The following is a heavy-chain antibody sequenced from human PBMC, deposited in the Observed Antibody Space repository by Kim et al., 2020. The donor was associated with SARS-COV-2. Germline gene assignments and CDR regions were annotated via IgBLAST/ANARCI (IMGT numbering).Heavy chain of an antibody. D-gene: IGHD4-17*01. CDR1: GYVFNTYA. CDR3: ARKTTVTTSRALDY. CDR2: INTNTGKP. V-gene: IGHV7-4-1*02. Sequence: ASVKVSCKASGYVFNTYAINWARQAPGQGLEWLGRINTNTGKPAYAQGFTGRLVFTLDTSGSTAQLQITSQRAEDTGEYCCARKTTVTTSRALDYWGQG. J-gene: IGHJ4*02.